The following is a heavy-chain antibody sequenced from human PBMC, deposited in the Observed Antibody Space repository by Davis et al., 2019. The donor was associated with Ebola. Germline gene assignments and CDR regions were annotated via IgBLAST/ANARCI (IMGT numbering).Heavy chain of an antibody. Sequence: MPSETLSLTCTVSGGSISSSSYYWGWIRQPPGKGLEWIGSIYYSGSTYYNPSLKSRVTISVDTSKNQFSLKLSSVTAADTAVYYCARQYRNSIAAIRAAEGGMDVWGQGTTVTVSS. D-gene: IGHD6-13*01. V-gene: IGHV4-39*01. CDR1: GGSISSSSYY. CDR3: ARQYRNSIAAIRAAEGGMDV. J-gene: IGHJ6*02. CDR2: IYYSGST.